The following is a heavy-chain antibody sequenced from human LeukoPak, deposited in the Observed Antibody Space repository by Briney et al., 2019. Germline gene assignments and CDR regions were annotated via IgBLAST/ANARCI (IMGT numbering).Heavy chain of an antibody. V-gene: IGHV1-2*02. CDR3: ARGNDYGDYFDY. CDR2: INPNSGGT. Sequence: ASVKVSCKASGYTFTGYYMHWVRQASGQGLEWMGWINPNSGGTNYAQKFQGRVTMTRDTSISTAYMELSRLRSDDTAVYYCARGNDYGDYFDYWGQGTLVTVSS. CDR1: GYTFTGYY. J-gene: IGHJ4*02. D-gene: IGHD4-17*01.